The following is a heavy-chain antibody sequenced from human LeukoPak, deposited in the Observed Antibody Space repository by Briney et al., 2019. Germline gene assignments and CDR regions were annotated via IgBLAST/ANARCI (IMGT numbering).Heavy chain of an antibody. J-gene: IGHJ6*03. CDR3: ARDHVPAAYYYYYYMDV. CDR2: IKQDGSEK. CDR1: GFTFSSYW. V-gene: IGHV3-7*01. D-gene: IGHD2-2*01. Sequence: GGSLRLSCAASGFTFSSYWMSWVRQAPGKGLEWVANIKQDGSEKYYVDSVKGRFTISRDNAKNSLYLQMNSLRAEGTAVYYCARDHVPAAYYYYYYMDVWGKGTTVTVSS.